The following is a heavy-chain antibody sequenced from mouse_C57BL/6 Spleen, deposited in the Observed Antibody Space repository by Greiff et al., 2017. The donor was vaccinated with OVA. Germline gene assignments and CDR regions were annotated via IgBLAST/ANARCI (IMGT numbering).Heavy chain of an antibody. CDR3: ARREFITTVVDAMDY. V-gene: IGHV5-6*02. D-gene: IGHD1-1*01. Sequence: EVKVVESGGDLVKPGGSLKLSCAASGFTFSSYGMSWVRQTPDKRLEWVATISSGGSYPYYPDSVKGRFTISRDNAKNTLYLQMSSLKSEDTAMYYCARREFITTVVDAMDYWGQGTSVTVSS. J-gene: IGHJ4*01. CDR2: ISSGGSYP. CDR1: GFTFSSYG.